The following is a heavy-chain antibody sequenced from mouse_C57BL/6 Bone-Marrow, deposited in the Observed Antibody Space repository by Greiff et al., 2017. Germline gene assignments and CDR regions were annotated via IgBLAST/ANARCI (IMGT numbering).Heavy chain of an antibody. J-gene: IGHJ4*01. CDR1: GFSLTSYA. Sequence: VQLVESGPGLVAPSQSLSITCTVSGFSLTSYAISWVRQPPGKGLEWLGVIWAGGGTNYNSALKSRLSISKDNTKSQVFLKMNSLQTDDTARYXCARNLCYGNYFYAMDYWGQGTSVTVSS. V-gene: IGHV2-9-1*01. CDR3: ARNLCYGNYFYAMDY. CDR2: IWAGGGT. D-gene: IGHD2-1*01.